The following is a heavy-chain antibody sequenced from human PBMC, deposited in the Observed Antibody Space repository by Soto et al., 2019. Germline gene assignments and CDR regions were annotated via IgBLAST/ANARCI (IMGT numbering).Heavy chain of an antibody. J-gene: IGHJ3*02. D-gene: IGHD3-22*01. CDR1: GFTFSNAW. V-gene: IGHV3-15*07. Sequence: GGSLRLSCAASGFTFSNAWMNWVRQAPGKGLEWVGRIKSKTDGGTTDYAAPVKGRFTISRDDSKNTLYLQMKSLKTEDTAVYYCTTSPTTPYYYNSSCYSTYALDIWGQGTMVTLSS. CDR2: IKSKTDGGTT. CDR3: TTSPTTPYYYNSSCYSTYALDI.